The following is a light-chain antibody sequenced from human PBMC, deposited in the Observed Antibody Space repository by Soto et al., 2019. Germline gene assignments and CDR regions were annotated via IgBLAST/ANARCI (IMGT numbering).Light chain of an antibody. J-gene: IGLJ2*01. CDR1: NIGSKS. CDR3: QLWDTGSDHVV. CDR2: DDS. Sequence: SYELTQPPSVSVAPGQTARITCGGDNIGSKSVHWYRQKPGQAPVLVVYDDSDRPSGIPERFSGSNSGNTASLTISRVGAGAEADYYCQLWDTGSDHVVFGGGTKLTVL. V-gene: IGLV3-21*02.